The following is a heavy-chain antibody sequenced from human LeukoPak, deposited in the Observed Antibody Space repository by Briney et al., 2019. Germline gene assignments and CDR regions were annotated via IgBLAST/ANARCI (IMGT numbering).Heavy chain of an antibody. Sequence: ASVKVSCKASGYTFTSYDINWVRQATGQGLEWMGWMNPNSGNTGYAQKFQGRVSMTRNTSITTAYMELSGLRSEDTAVYYCAKAPCGSCYSADYWGQGTLVTVSS. CDR2: MNPNSGNT. J-gene: IGHJ4*02. D-gene: IGHD2-15*01. CDR1: GYTFTSYD. V-gene: IGHV1-8*01. CDR3: AKAPCGSCYSADY.